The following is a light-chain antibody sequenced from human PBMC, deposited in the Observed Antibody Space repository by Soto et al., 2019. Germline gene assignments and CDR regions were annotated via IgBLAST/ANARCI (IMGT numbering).Light chain of an antibody. Sequence: DIQMTQSPSTLSASVGDRVAITCRACQNIGSRLAWYQQKPDEAPKLLIYDASSLESGVPLRFGGSGSGTDFTLIISSLQPDDFATYYCQQCNTPFTFGGGTKVEIK. J-gene: IGKJ4*01. CDR2: DAS. CDR1: QNIGSR. CDR3: QQCNTPFT. V-gene: IGKV1-5*01.